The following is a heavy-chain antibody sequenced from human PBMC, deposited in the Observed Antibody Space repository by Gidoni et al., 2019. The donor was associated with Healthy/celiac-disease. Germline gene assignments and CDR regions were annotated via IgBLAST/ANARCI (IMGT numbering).Heavy chain of an antibody. CDR2: ISAYNGNT. V-gene: IGHV1-18*01. CDR3: ARDNSLVAVAGTWFDP. CDR1: GYTFTSDG. J-gene: IGHJ5*02. D-gene: IGHD6-19*01. Sequence: QVQLVQSGAEVKKPAASVKVSCQASGYTFTSDGIRWVRQAPGQGLEWMGWISAYNGNTNYAQKLQGRVTMTTDTSTSTAYMELRSLRSDDTAVYYCARDNSLVAVAGTWFDPWGQGTLVTVSS.